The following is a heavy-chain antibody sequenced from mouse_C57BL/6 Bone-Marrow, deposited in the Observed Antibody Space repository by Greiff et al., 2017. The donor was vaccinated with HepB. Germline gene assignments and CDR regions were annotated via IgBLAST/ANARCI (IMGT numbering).Heavy chain of an antibody. CDR3: ARPTTTVVDYWYFDV. D-gene: IGHD1-1*01. CDR1: GFNIKNTY. Sequence: VHVKQSVAELVRPGASVKLSCTASGFNIKNTYMHWVKQRPEQGLEWIGRIDPANGNTKYAPKFQGKATITADTSSNTAYLQLSSLTSEDTAIYYCARPTTTVVDYWYFDVWGTGTTVTVSS. V-gene: IGHV14-3*01. J-gene: IGHJ1*03. CDR2: IDPANGNT.